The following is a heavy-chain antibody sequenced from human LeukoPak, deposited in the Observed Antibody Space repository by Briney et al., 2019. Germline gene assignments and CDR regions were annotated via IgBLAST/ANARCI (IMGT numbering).Heavy chain of an antibody. D-gene: IGHD5-18*01. J-gene: IGHJ4*02. Sequence: PGRSLRLSCAASGFTFSSYGMHWVRQAPGKGLEWVAVISYDGSNKYYADSVKGRFTISRDNSKNTLYLQMNSLRAEDTAVYYCAKDGGLMNTAMVMELNYFDYWGQGTLVTVSS. CDR1: GFTFSSYG. CDR2: ISYDGSNK. V-gene: IGHV3-30*18. CDR3: AKDGGLMNTAMVMELNYFDY.